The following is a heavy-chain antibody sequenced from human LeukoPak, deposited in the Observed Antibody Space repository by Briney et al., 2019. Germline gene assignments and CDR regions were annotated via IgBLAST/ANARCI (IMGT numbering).Heavy chain of an antibody. Sequence: SETLSLTCAVSGGSISSGGYSWSWIRQPPGKGLEWIGYIYHSGSTYYNPSLKSRVTISVDRSKNQFSLKLSSVTAADTAVYYWARASGDSGYDRRFAFDIWGQGTMVTVSS. J-gene: IGHJ3*02. CDR3: ARASGDSGYDRRFAFDI. D-gene: IGHD5-12*01. CDR1: GGSISSGGYS. CDR2: IYHSGST. V-gene: IGHV4-30-2*01.